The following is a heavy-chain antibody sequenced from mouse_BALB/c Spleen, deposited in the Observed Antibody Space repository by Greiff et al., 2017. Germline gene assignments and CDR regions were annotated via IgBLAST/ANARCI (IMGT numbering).Heavy chain of an antibody. CDR1: GDSITSGY. D-gene: IGHD3-1*01. CDR3: ARWGSSGYAWFAY. V-gene: IGHV3-8*02. CDR2: ISYSGST. J-gene: IGHJ3*01. Sequence: EVKLMESGPSLVKPSQTLSLTCSVTGDSITSGYWNWIRKFPGNKLEYMGYISYSGSTYYNPSLKSRISITRDTSKNQYYLQLNSVTTEDTATYYCARWGSSGYAWFAYWGQGTLVTVSA.